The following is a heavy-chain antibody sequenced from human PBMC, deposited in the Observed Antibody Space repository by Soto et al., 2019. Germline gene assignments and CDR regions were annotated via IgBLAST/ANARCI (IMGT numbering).Heavy chain of an antibody. CDR2: IYYSGST. CDR3: ALRLGDPGRLYFDY. Sequence: QVQLQESGPGLVKPSQTLSLTCTVSGGCISSGGYYWSWIRQHPGKGLEWIGYIYYSGSTYYNPFLRSRVTISVDTSKNQSSLNLSSVAAAHTDVYYCALRLGDPGRLYFDYWGQGTLVIVAS. V-gene: IGHV4-31*03. J-gene: IGHJ4*02. D-gene: IGHD3-16*01. CDR1: GGCISSGGYY.